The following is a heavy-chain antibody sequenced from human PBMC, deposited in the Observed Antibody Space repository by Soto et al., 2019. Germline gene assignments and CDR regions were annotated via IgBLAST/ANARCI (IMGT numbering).Heavy chain of an antibody. D-gene: IGHD6-19*01. CDR3: ARDLGGWTDY. Sequence: ASVKVSCKASGNTVPNYAIHWVRQAPGQRLEWMGWINAGNGNTKYSQKFQGRVTITRDTSASTAYMELSSLRSEDTTVYYCARDLGGWTDYWGQGTLVTVSS. CDR2: INAGNGNT. CDR1: GNTVPNYA. J-gene: IGHJ4*02. V-gene: IGHV1-3*01.